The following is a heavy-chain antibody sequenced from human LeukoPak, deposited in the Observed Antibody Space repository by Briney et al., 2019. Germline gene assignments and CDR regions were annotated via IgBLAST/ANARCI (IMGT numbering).Heavy chain of an antibody. CDR3: AKAAADRYFDL. Sequence: GGSLRLSCVASGFNFNDYAMHWVRQAPGKGLEGVSGISWNSGTKDYANSVKGRFTISRDYDKKSLFLQMNSLTTDDTALYYCAKAAADRYFDLWGRGTLVIVSS. D-gene: IGHD6-25*01. J-gene: IGHJ2*01. V-gene: IGHV3-9*01. CDR1: GFNFNDYA. CDR2: ISWNSGTK.